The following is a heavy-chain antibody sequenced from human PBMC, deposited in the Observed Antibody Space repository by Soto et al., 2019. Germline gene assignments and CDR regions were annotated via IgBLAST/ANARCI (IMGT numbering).Heavy chain of an antibody. CDR3: ARGFEDYVWGTYPSHY. D-gene: IGHD3-16*02. J-gene: IGHJ4*02. V-gene: IGHV3-21*02. CDR2: ILGDSTYT. CDR1: GFTFSSYA. Sequence: EVQLVESGGGLVKPGGSLRLSCAASGFTFSSYAMNWVRQAPGQGLEWVSSILGDSTYTHYADSVKGRFTVSRDNGRNSLFLQIDSLRVEDTAVYYCARGFEDYVWGTYPSHYWGQGILVTVSS.